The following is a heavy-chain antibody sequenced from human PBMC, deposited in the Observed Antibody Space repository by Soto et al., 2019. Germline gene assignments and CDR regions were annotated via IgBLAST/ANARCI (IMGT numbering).Heavy chain of an antibody. D-gene: IGHD3-10*01. CDR3: ARFGSAPYYYYGVDV. V-gene: IGHV1-18*01. CDR1: GYIFTNYD. J-gene: IGHJ6*02. CDR2: VSGYTGNT. Sequence: QVQVVQSETEVKKPGASVKVSCKASGYIFTNYDITWVRQAPGQGLEWMGWVSGYTGNTKYAQKFQDRVTMTTDTSTSTVYMELRSLRSDDTAVYYCARFGSAPYYYYGVDVWGQGTTVFVSS.